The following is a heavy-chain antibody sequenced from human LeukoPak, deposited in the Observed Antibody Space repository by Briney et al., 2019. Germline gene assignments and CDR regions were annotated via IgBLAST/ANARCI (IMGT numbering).Heavy chain of an antibody. D-gene: IGHD6-6*01. CDR2: IYPGDSDT. V-gene: IGHV5-51*01. Sequence: PGESLKISCKGSGYSFTSYWIGWVRQMPGKGLEWMGIIYPGDSDTRYSPSFEGQVTISADKSISTAYLQWSRLKDSDTAIYFCARQPSAFASSSERYFDYWGQGTLVTVSS. J-gene: IGHJ4*02. CDR1: GYSFTSYW. CDR3: ARQPSAFASSSERYFDY.